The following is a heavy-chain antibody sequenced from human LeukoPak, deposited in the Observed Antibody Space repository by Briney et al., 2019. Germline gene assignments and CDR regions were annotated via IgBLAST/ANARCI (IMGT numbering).Heavy chain of an antibody. CDR1: GFTFSNYA. CDR3: TKDLALYTGPYSGSFYSPIDC. J-gene: IGHJ4*02. Sequence: GGSLRLSCAASGFTFSNYAMSWVRQAPGKGLEWVSSISGSGDNTYYADSVKGRFTISRDNFKNTLYVQLNSLKAEDTAVYYCTKDLALYTGPYSGSFYSPIDCWGQGTLVTVSS. V-gene: IGHV3-23*01. D-gene: IGHD1-26*01. CDR2: ISGSGDNT.